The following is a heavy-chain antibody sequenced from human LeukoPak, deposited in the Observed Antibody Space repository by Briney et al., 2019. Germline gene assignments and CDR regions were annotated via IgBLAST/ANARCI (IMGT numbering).Heavy chain of an antibody. CDR2: ISSSSYI. Sequence: GGSLRLSCAASGFTFSSYSMNRVRQAPGKGLEWVSSISSSSYIYYADSVKGRFTISRDNAKNSLYLQMNSLRAEDTAVYYCARESREWVLVDYWGQGTLVTVSS. J-gene: IGHJ4*02. D-gene: IGHD3-3*01. V-gene: IGHV3-21*01. CDR1: GFTFSSYS. CDR3: ARESREWVLVDY.